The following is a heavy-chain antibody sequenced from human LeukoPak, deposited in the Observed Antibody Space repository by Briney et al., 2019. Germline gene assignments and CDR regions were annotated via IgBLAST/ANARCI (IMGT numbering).Heavy chain of an antibody. J-gene: IGHJ4*02. CDR1: GFTFYSYS. V-gene: IGHV3-21*01. D-gene: IGHD1-26*01. CDR3: ASLTDIEAGAVRY. CDR2: ISSSSSYI. Sequence: GGSLRLSCAASGFTFYSYSMNWVRQAPGKGLEGVSSISSSSSYIYYADSVKGRFTISRDNAKNSLYLQMNSLRAEDTAVYYCASLTDIEAGAVRYWGQGTLVTVSS.